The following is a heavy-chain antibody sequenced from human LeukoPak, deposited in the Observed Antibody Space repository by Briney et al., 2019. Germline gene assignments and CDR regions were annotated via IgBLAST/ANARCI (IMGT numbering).Heavy chain of an antibody. CDR2: SYFRGST. V-gene: IGHV4-39*07. CDR1: GGSISSYY. CDR3: GSSHSSSWYDW. J-gene: IGHJ4*02. Sequence: KPSETLSLTCTVSGGSISSYYWGWIRQPPGKGLEWIGSSYFRGSTYSSPSLRSRVVISVDTSKNQFSLKLNSVTAADTAVYYCGSSHSSSWYDWWGQGTLVTVTS. D-gene: IGHD6-13*01.